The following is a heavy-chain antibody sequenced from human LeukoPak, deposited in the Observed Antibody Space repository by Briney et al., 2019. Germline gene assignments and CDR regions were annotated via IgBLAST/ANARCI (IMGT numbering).Heavy chain of an antibody. V-gene: IGHV3-7*03. CDR1: GFTFSSYW. Sequence: GGSLRLSCAASGFTFSSYWMSWVRQAPGKGLEWVANIKQDGNEKYYVDSVKGRFTISRDNSKNTLYLQMNSLRAEDTAVYYCARVGWSPFGVVIPSYYYYGMDVWGQGTTVTVSS. D-gene: IGHD3-3*01. CDR2: IKQDGNEK. J-gene: IGHJ6*02. CDR3: ARVGWSPFGVVIPSYYYYGMDV.